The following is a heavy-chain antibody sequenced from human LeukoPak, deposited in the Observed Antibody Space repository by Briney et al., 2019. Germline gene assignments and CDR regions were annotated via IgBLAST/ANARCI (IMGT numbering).Heavy chain of an antibody. V-gene: IGHV3-30-3*01. CDR1: GFTFSSYA. D-gene: IGHD6-19*01. CDR3: ARERDMQWLVNYYYYMDV. Sequence: GGSLRLSCAASGFTFSSYAMHWVRQAPGKGLEWVAVISYDGSNKYYADSVKGRFTLSRDNSKNTLYLQMNSLRAEDTAVYYCARERDMQWLVNYYYYMDVWGKGTTVTVSS. J-gene: IGHJ6*03. CDR2: ISYDGSNK.